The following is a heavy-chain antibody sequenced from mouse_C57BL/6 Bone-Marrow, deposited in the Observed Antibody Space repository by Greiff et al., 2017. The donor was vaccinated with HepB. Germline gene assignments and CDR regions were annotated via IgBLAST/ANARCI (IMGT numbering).Heavy chain of an antibody. V-gene: IGHV14-2*01. J-gene: IGHJ3*01. CDR3: ASYDYDGAWFAY. D-gene: IGHD2-4*01. Sequence: DVQLVESGAELVKPGASVKLSCTTSGFNIKDYYMHWVKQRTEQGLEWIGRIDPEDGETKYAPKFQGKATITADTSSNTAYLQLSSLTSEDTAVYYCASYDYDGAWFAYWGQGTLVTVSA. CDR2: IDPEDGET. CDR1: GFNIKDYY.